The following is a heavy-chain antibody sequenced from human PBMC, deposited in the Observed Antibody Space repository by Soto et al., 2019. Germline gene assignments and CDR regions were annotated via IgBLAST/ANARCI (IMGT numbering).Heavy chain of an antibody. J-gene: IGHJ4*02. D-gene: IGHD3-9*01. CDR3: ARQDILTGVHY. V-gene: IGHV4-30-4*01. CDR2: IYYSGST. CDR1: GGSISSGNYY. Sequence: SETLSLTCTVSGGSISSGNYYWSWIRQPPGKGLEWIGYIYYSGSTYYNPSLKSRVTISVDTSKNQFSLKLSSVTAADTAVYYCARQDILTGVHYWRQGTLVTVSS.